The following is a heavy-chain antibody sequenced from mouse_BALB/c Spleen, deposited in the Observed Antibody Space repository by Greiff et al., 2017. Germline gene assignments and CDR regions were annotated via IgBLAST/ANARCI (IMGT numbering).Heavy chain of an antibody. CDR3: ARVEVYYGSSYVSAMDY. CDR2: ISSGGST. V-gene: IGHV5-6-5*01. Sequence: EVQLKESGGGLVKPGGSLKLSCAASGFTFSSYAMSWVRQTPEKRLEWVASISSGGSTYYPDSVKGRFTISRDNARNILYLQMSSLRSEDTAMYYCARVEVYYGSSYVSAMDYWGQGTSVTVSS. J-gene: IGHJ4*01. CDR1: GFTFSSYA. D-gene: IGHD1-1*01.